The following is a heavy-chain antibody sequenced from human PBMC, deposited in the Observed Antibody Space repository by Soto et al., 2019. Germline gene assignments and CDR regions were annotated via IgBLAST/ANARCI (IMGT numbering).Heavy chain of an antibody. V-gene: IGHV3-33*01. D-gene: IGHD3-22*01. CDR1: GFSFSYYG. J-gene: IGHJ3*02. Sequence: QVQLVESGGGVVQPGRSLRLSCAASGFSFSYYGMHWVRQAPGKGLEWVAVIWYDGSNRHYADSVKGRFTISRDNSKNTLYLQMSSLRAEDTAVYYCARDRYQDSIGYNGIANDAFDIWGQGTMVTVSS. CDR2: IWYDGSNR. CDR3: ARDRYQDSIGYNGIANDAFDI.